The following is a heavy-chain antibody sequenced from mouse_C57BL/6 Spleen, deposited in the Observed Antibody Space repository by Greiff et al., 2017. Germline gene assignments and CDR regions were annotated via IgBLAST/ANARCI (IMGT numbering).Heavy chain of an antibody. CDR1: GYSFTGYY. Sequence: VQLQQSGPELVKPGASVKISCKASGYSFTGYYMNWVKQSPEKSLEWIGEINPSTGGTTYNQKFKAKATLTVDKSSSTAYMQLKSLTSEDSAVYYCAITTPAYWGQGTLVTVSA. D-gene: IGHD1-1*01. CDR2: INPSTGGT. J-gene: IGHJ3*01. V-gene: IGHV1-42*01. CDR3: AITTPAY.